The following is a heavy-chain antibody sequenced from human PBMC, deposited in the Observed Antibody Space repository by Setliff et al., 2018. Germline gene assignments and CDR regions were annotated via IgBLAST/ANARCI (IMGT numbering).Heavy chain of an antibody. J-gene: IGHJ4*02. V-gene: IGHV3-30-3*02. CDR1: GFTISYYA. D-gene: IGHD3-3*01. CDR3: AKNTYYDFWSGYFSSGYYFDY. Sequence: GGSLRLSCAASGFTISYYAIHWVRQAPGKGLEWVAVSRYAENYQYYADSVKGRFTISRDNSKNTLYLQMNSLRAEDTAVYYCAKNTYYDFWSGYFSSGYYFDYWGQGTLVTVSS. CDR2: SRYAENYQ.